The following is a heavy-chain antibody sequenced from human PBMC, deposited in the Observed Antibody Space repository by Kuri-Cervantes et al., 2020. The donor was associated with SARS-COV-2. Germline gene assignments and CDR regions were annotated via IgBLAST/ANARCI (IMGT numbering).Heavy chain of an antibody. CDR1: GGSFSGYY. Sequence: GSLRLSCAVYGGSFSGYYWSWIRQPPGKGLEWIGEINHSGSTNYNPSLKSRVTISVDTSKNQFSLKLSSVTAADTAVYYCARLDSNGPDYWGQGTLVTVSS. V-gene: IGHV4-34*01. J-gene: IGHJ4*02. CDR3: ARLDSNGPDY. D-gene: IGHD4-11*01. CDR2: INHSGST.